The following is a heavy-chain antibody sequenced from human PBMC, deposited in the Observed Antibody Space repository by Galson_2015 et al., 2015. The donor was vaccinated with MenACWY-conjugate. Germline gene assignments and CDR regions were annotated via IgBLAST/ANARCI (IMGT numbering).Heavy chain of an antibody. V-gene: IGHV3-23*01. Sequence: SLRLSCAASGFTFTSYAMSWVRRPPGKGLEWVSAVSGGGGATYYADSVKGRFTISRDNSKNTLFLQMNSLRAEDTALYYCAKEMESWGTFDHWGQGTLVTVSS. J-gene: IGHJ5*02. D-gene: IGHD3-16*01. CDR1: GFTFTSYA. CDR2: VSGGGGAT. CDR3: AKEMESWGTFDH.